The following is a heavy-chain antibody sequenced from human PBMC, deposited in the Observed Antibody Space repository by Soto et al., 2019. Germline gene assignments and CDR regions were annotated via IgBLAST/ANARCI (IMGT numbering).Heavy chain of an antibody. V-gene: IGHV2-5*02. Sequence: QITLKESGPALVKPTQTLTLTCTFSGFSLSTNGVGVGWIRQPPGKALEWLALIYWDDDKRYSPYLKSRLTIVKVTSKNQVVLTMTHIDPVHTATYYCAHWGDNSVAGLDAFHIWGQGTMVTVSS. CDR2: IYWDDDK. CDR3: AHWGDNSVAGLDAFHI. D-gene: IGHD3-22*01. J-gene: IGHJ3*02. CDR1: GFSLSTNGVG.